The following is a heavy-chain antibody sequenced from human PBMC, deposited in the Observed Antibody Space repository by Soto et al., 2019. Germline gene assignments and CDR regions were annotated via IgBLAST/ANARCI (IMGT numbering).Heavy chain of an antibody. CDR1: GFAFDYYN. CDR2: ISGSSRTK. Sequence: LRLSCAASGFAFDYYNMSWVRQAPGRGLEWVSYISGSSRTKYYADSVKGRFTISRDNAKNSLYLQMSSLRDDDTAVYYCTRDGGGGDRSDYWGQGTLVTVSS. CDR3: TRDGGGGDRSDY. V-gene: IGHV3-48*02. D-gene: IGHD2-21*02. J-gene: IGHJ4*02.